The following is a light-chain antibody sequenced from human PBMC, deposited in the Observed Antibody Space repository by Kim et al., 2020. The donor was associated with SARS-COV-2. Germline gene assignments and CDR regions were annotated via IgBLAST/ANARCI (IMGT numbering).Light chain of an antibody. V-gene: IGLV2-23*02. J-gene: IGLJ2*01. CDR2: EVE. CDR1: SSDVGTYNL. Sequence: QSALTQPASVSGSPGQSITISCTGASSDVGTYNLVSWYKQHPDKAPKLIIYEVEKRPSGVSHRFSGAKSGNTASLTISGLQADDEADYYCSSYAGSTTFVVFGGGTQLTVL. CDR3: SSYAGSTTFVV.